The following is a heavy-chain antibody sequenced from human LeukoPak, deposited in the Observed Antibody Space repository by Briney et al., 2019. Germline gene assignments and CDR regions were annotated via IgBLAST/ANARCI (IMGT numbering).Heavy chain of an antibody. D-gene: IGHD1-26*01. CDR2: ISSSGIII. J-gene: IGHJ4*02. Sequence: PGGSLRLSCAASGFTFSDYYMSWIRQAPGKGLEWVSDISSSGIIISYADPVKGRFTISRDNAKNSLFLQMNSLGAEDTAVYYCARGGNYYAFDYWGQGTLVTVSS. V-gene: IGHV3-11*01. CDR3: ARGGNYYAFDY. CDR1: GFTFSDYY.